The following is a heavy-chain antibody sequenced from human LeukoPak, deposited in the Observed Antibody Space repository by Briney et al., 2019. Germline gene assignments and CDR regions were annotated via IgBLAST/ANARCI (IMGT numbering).Heavy chain of an antibody. D-gene: IGHD6-19*01. CDR3: ARFAVHRRIAVTGQFGLDY. J-gene: IGHJ4*02. Sequence: ASVKVSCKASGYTFTSYYMHWVRQAPGQGLEWMGIINPSGGTTNYAQKFQGRVTMTRDTSTSTVYMELSSLRSEDTAVYYCARFAVHRRIAVTGQFGLDYWGRGTLVTVSS. V-gene: IGHV1-46*01. CDR2: INPSGGTT. CDR1: GYTFTSYY.